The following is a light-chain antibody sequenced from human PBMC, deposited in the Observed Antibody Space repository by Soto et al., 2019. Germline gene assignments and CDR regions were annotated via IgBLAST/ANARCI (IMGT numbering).Light chain of an antibody. J-gene: IGKJ4*01. V-gene: IGKV3-20*01. Sequence: EIVLTQSPGTLSWSPGERATLSCRASQSVSISYLAWYQQRPGQAPRLLIYGASSRATGIPDRFSGSGSGTDFTLTINRLEPEDFAVYYCQQYDSSPPFALTFGGGTKVDIK. CDR3: QQYDSSPPFALT. CDR2: GAS. CDR1: QSVSISY.